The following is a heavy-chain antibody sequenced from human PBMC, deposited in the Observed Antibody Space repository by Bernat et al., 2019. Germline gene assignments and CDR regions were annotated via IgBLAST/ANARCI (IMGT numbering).Heavy chain of an antibody. CDR2: ISSSSSYI. Sequence: EVQLVESGGGLVKPGGSLRLSCAASGFTFSSYSMNWVRQAPGKGLEWVSSISSSSSYIYYADSVKGRFTIYRDNAKNSLYLQMNSLRAEDTAVYYCAREPHYDILTGYPPYFDYWGQGTLVTVSS. V-gene: IGHV3-21*01. D-gene: IGHD3-9*01. J-gene: IGHJ4*02. CDR1: GFTFSSYS. CDR3: AREPHYDILTGYPPYFDY.